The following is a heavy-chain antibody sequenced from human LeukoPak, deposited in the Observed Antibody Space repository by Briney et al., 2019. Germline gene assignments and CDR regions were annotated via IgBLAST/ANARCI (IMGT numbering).Heavy chain of an antibody. V-gene: IGHV4-4*07. CDR3: ARVTRVYYRNWFVP. CDR1: GGSLSSYY. CDR2: IYTSGST. Sequence: SETLSLICTVSGGSLSSYYWNWIRQPAGKGLEWIGRIYTSGSTNFNPSLTSRVTISVDTSKKQFSLKLSSVPAANTAVYYCARVTRVYYRNWFVPWGQGTRVTVSS. J-gene: IGHJ5*02. D-gene: IGHD3-10*01.